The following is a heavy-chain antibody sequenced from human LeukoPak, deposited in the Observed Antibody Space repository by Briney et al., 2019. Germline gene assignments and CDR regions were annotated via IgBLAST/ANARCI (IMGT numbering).Heavy chain of an antibody. CDR2: IYYSGST. V-gene: IGHV4-39*07. CDR3: ARTTKGGYSYGYFYYYYMDV. J-gene: IGHJ6*03. Sequence: SETLSLTCTVSGGSISSSSYYWGWIRQPPGKGLEWIGSIYYSGSTNYKSSLKSRVTISVDTSKNQFSLKLSSVTAADTAVYYCARTTKGGYSYGYFYYYYMDVWGKGTTVTISS. CDR1: GGSISSSSYY. D-gene: IGHD5-18*01.